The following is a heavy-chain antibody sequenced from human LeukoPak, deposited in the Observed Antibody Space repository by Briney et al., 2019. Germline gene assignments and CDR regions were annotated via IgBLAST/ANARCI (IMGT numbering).Heavy chain of an antibody. D-gene: IGHD3-9*01. J-gene: IGHJ4*02. CDR3: AGSPDILTGEKFDY. CDR1: GYTFTGYY. CDR2: INPNSGGT. Sequence: ASVKVSCKASGYTFTGYYMHWVRQAPGQGLEWMGWINPNSGGTNYAQKFQDRVTMTRDTSISTVYMELSRLRSDDTAVYYCAGSPDILTGEKFDYWGQGTLVTVSS. V-gene: IGHV1-2*02.